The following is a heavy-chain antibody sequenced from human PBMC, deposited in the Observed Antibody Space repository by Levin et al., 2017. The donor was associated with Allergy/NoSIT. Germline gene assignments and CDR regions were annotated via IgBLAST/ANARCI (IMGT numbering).Heavy chain of an antibody. CDR2: IYHDGST. Sequence: PSETLSLTCFVSGGSITTTTHDWDWTRQSPGKGLEWIGGIYHDGSTFYNPSLKSRASISADASKNQFSLKLSFVTAADTAIYYCSRRMRHWATIDPWGQGTLVTVSS. D-gene: IGHD1-26*01. V-gene: IGHV4-39*01. J-gene: IGHJ5*02. CDR1: GGSITTTTHD. CDR3: SRRMRHWATIDP.